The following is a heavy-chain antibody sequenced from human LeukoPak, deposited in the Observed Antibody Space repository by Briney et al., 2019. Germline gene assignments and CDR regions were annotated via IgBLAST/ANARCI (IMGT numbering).Heavy chain of an antibody. J-gene: IGHJ4*02. V-gene: IGHV4-59*01. CDR2: IYYSVDT. CDR3: ARRRYYASTGYNPTYYFDY. CDR1: GDSIIGSY. D-gene: IGHD3-22*01. Sequence: SETLSLTCTVSGDSIIGSYWSWIRQAPGKGLEWIGYIYYSVDTDYNPSLKNRVTITLDTSKKQFSLRLTSVTAADTAVYYCARRRYYASTGYNPTYYFDYWGQGILVTVSS.